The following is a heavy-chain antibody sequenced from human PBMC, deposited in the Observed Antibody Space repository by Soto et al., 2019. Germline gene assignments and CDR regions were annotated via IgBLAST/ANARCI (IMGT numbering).Heavy chain of an antibody. CDR1: GFTFSSYA. J-gene: IGHJ4*02. CDR2: ISGSGGST. V-gene: IGHV3-23*01. Sequence: QPGGSLRLSCAASGFTFSSYAMSWVRQAPGKGLEWVSAISGSGGSTYYADSVKGRFTISRDNSKNTLYLQMNSLRAEDTAVYYCAKDPLAGSVVVPAAPFDYWGQGTLVTVSS. CDR3: AKDPLAGSVVVPAAPFDY. D-gene: IGHD2-2*01.